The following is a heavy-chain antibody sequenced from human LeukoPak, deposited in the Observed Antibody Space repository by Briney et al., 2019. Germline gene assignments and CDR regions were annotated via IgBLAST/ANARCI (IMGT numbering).Heavy chain of an antibody. CDR2: ISSSSSTI. Sequence: CXASGFTFSSYSMNWVRQAPGKGLEWVSYISSSSSTIYYADSVKGRFTISRDNAKNSLYLQMNSLRAEDTAVYYCXRXAYXYYRRKHFDYWGQGTLVTVSS. J-gene: IGHJ4*02. CDR3: XRXAYXYYRRKHFDY. D-gene: IGHD3-10*01. V-gene: IGHV3-48*01. CDR1: GFTFSSYS.